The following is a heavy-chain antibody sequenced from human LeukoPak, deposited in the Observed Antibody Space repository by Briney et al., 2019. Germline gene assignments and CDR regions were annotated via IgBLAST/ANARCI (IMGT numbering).Heavy chain of an antibody. CDR2: LNRDGSST. CDR3: SRGGSYSQGDY. D-gene: IGHD4-11*01. J-gene: IGHJ4*02. CDR1: GFTFSNHW. Sequence: GGSLRLSCAASGFTFSNHWMHWVRQAPGQGLVWVSRLNRDGSSTSYADSVKGRFTFSRDNAKNTVYLQMSSLRAEDTAVYYCSRGGSYSQGDYWGQGTRVTVAS. V-gene: IGHV3-74*01.